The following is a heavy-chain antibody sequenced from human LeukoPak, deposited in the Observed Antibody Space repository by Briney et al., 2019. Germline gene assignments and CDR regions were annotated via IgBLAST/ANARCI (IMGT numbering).Heavy chain of an antibody. D-gene: IGHD3-3*01. CDR1: GGSISSGSYY. CDR3: ARVAVSREWLLIMDYFDY. J-gene: IGHJ4*02. Sequence: PSQTLSLTCTVSGGSISSGSYYWSWIRQPAGKGLEWIGRIYTSGSTNYNPSLKSRVTISVDTSKNQFSLKLSSVTAADTAVYYCARVAVSREWLLIMDYFDYWGQGTLVTVSS. V-gene: IGHV4-61*02. CDR2: IYTSGST.